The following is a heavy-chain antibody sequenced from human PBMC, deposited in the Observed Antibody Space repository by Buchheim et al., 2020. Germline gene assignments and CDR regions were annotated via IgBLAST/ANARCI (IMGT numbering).Heavy chain of an antibody. J-gene: IGHJ6*03. Sequence: EVQLLESGGALIQPGGSLRISCAASGFTFSSYVMTWVRPAPGKGLEWVSTINDNAGGTYYADSVKGRFPISRDNSENTLYLHMNSLRAEDTAVYYCAKGAASNPYYYYYMDVWGKGTT. D-gene: IGHD2/OR15-2a*01. CDR1: GFTFSSYV. V-gene: IGHV3-23*01. CDR2: INDNAGGT. CDR3: AKGAASNPYYYYYMDV.